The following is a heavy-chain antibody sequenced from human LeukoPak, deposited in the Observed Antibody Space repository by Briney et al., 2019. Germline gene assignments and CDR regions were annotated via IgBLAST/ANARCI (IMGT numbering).Heavy chain of an antibody. CDR2: IYYSGST. V-gene: IGHV4-30-4*08. J-gene: IGHJ4*02. D-gene: IGHD3-22*01. Sequence: SETLSLTCTVSGGSISSGDYYWSWIRQPPGKGLEWIGYIYYSGSTYYNPSLKSRVTISVDTSKNQFSLKLSSVTAADTAVYYCARDLGSGYYIDYWGQGTLVTVSS. CDR3: ARDLGSGYYIDY. CDR1: GGSISSGDYY.